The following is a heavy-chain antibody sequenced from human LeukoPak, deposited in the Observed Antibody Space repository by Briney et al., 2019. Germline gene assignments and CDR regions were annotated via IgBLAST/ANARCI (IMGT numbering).Heavy chain of an antibody. J-gene: IGHJ6*03. CDR1: GFTFSSYS. D-gene: IGHD6-13*01. Sequence: GGSLRLSCAASGFTFSSYSMNWVRQAPGKGLEWVSYISISSSTIYYADSVKGRFTIFRDNAKNSLYLQMNSLRAEDTAFYYCARATGYSSSWIYYYYYMDVWGKGTTVTVSS. CDR3: ARATGYSSSWIYYYYYMDV. V-gene: IGHV3-48*04. CDR2: ISISSSTI.